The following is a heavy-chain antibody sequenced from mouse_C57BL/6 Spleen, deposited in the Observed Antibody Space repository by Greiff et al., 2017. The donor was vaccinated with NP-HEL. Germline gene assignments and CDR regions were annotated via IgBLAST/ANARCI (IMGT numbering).Heavy chain of an antibody. CDR3: ARGYALYAMDY. CDR2: ISYDGSN. Sequence: EVQVVESGPGLVKPSQSLSLTCSVTGYSITSGYYWNWIRQFPGNKLEWMGYISYDGSNNYNPSLKNRISITRDTSKNQFFLKLNSVTTEDTATYYCARGYALYAMDYWGQGTSVTVSS. J-gene: IGHJ4*01. D-gene: IGHD2-14*01. V-gene: IGHV3-6*01. CDR1: GYSITSGYY.